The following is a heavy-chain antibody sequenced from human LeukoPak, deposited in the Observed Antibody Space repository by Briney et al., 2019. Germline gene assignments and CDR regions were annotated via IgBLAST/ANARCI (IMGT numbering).Heavy chain of an antibody. CDR3: ASPAGYCTNGVCPTNAFDI. V-gene: IGHV1-18*01. J-gene: IGHJ3*02. Sequence: ASVKVSCKASGYTFTSYGISWVRQAPGQGLEWMGWISAYNGNTNYAQKLQGRVTMTTDTSTSTAYMELRSLRSDDTAVYYCASPAGYCTNGVCPTNAFDIWGQGTMVTVSS. D-gene: IGHD2-8*01. CDR1: GYTFTSYG. CDR2: ISAYNGNT.